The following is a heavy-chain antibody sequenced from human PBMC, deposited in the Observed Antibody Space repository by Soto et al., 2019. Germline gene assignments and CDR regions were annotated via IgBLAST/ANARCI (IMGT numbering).Heavy chain of an antibody. CDR1: GFTFSSYS. Sequence: GGSLRLSCAASGFTFSSYSMNWVRQAPGKGLEWVSSISSSSSYIYYADSVKGRFTISRDNAKNSLYLQMNSLRAEDTAVYYCARGSRKGIAAAGTFDYWGQGTLVTVSS. CDR2: ISSSSSYI. V-gene: IGHV3-21*01. J-gene: IGHJ4*02. D-gene: IGHD6-13*01. CDR3: ARGSRKGIAAAGTFDY.